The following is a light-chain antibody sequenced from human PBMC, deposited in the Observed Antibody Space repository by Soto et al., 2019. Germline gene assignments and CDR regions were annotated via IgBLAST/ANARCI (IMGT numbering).Light chain of an antibody. CDR2: DAS. CDR3: QQHNSSPWT. V-gene: IGKV1-5*01. Sequence: DIHMTHSPSTLSASVLDIVSITCRASQSISDWLAWFQQKPGKAPKVLIYDASTLESGVPSRFSGSGSGTEFTLTISSLQPEDSATYYCQQHNSSPWTFGQGTKVDIK. CDR1: QSISDW. J-gene: IGKJ1*01.